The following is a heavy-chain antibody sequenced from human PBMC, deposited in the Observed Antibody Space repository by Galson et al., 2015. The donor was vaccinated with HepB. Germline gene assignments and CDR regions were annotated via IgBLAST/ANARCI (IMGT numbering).Heavy chain of an antibody. J-gene: IGHJ4*02. CDR1: RDHY. CDR2: IRNKANSYTT. V-gene: IGHV3-72*01. D-gene: IGHD2-15*01. CDR3: AKSGYSSGHYYIDY. Sequence: RDHYMDWVRQAPGKGLEWVGRIRNKANSYTTEYAASVKGRFTISRDDSENSLYLQMNSLKTEDTAVYYCAKSGYSSGHYYIDYWGQGTLVTVSS.